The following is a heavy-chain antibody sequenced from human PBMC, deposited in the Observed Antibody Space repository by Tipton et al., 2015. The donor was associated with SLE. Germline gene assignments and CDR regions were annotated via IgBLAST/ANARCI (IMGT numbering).Heavy chain of an antibody. CDR1: GFPFTDSY. D-gene: IGHD2-21*01. J-gene: IGHJ6*02. Sequence: GSLRLSCAASGFPFTDSYMTWIRQAPGKGLEWVSYINAISTSKYYADSVKGRFTISRDNAKNSLYLQMNSLRAEDTAVYYCARDDSFRHYYHGMDVWGQGTTVTVSS. CDR3: ARDDSFRHYYHGMDV. CDR2: INAISTSK. V-gene: IGHV3-11*01.